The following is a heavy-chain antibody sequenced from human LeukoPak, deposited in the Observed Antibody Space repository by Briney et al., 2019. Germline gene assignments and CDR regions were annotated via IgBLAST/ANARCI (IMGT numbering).Heavy chain of an antibody. CDR1: GFTFSSYS. J-gene: IGHJ4*02. D-gene: IGHD4-11*01. CDR3: ARVDYSNELDY. Sequence: PGGSLSLSCAASGFTFSSYSMNWVRQAPGKGLEWVSFISSSSSYIYYADSVKGRFTISRDNAKNSLYLQMNSLRAEDTAVYYCARVDYSNELDYWGQGTLVTVSS. V-gene: IGHV3-21*03. CDR2: ISSSSSYI.